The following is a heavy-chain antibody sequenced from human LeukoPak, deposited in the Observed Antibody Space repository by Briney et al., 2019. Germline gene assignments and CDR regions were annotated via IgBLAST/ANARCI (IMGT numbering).Heavy chain of an antibody. V-gene: IGHV3-11*05. CDR1: GFTFSDYY. CDR2: ISISSSYT. D-gene: IGHD3-22*01. Sequence: GGSLRLSCAVSGFTFSDYYMSWIRQAPGKGLEWVSYISISSSYTKYADSVKGRFTISRDNAKKSLYLQMNSLRADDSAVYYCARDRAPSGFYLGDFYYWGQGALVTVSS. J-gene: IGHJ4*02. CDR3: ARDRAPSGFYLGDFYY.